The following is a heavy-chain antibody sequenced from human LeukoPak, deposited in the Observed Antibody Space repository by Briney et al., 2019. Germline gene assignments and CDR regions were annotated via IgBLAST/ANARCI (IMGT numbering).Heavy chain of an antibody. V-gene: IGHV3-23*01. D-gene: IGHD2-21*02. CDR1: GLTFRKYA. CDR3: ARAGLVVVTAKKSDAFDV. J-gene: IGHJ3*01. Sequence: GGSLRLSCAASGLTFRKYAMSWVRQAPGKGLEWVATVADNGDPYYADSVRGRFNISRVNSKSTVSLQLNSLRAEDTAVYYCARAGLVVVTAKKSDAFDVWGQGTMVTVSS. CDR2: VADNGDP.